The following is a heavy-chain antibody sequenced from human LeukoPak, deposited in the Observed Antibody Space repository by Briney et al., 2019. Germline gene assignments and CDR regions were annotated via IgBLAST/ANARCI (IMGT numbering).Heavy chain of an antibody. CDR2: ISGSGGST. D-gene: IGHD6-19*01. Sequence: GGSLRLSCAASGFTFSNYAMSWVRQAPGKGLEWVSAISGSGGSTYYADSVKGRFTISRDNSKNTLHLQMYSLRAEDTAVYYCAKEERSSSGWPFDYWGQGTLVTVSS. J-gene: IGHJ4*02. V-gene: IGHV3-23*01. CDR1: GFTFSNYA. CDR3: AKEERSSSGWPFDY.